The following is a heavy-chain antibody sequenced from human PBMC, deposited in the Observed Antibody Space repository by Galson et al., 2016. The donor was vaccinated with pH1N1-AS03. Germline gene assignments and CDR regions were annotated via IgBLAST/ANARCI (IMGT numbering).Heavy chain of an antibody. CDR1: GFTFSNKW. Sequence: SLRLSCAASGFTFSNKWMHWVRHTPGKGLVWVSRISSDGSSISCADSVKGRFTISRDNAKNTLYLQMNSLRAEDTGVYYCARGLGGYNGYALDYWGQGTLVTVSS. V-gene: IGHV3-74*01. CDR2: ISSDGSSI. D-gene: IGHD5-12*01. CDR3: ARGLGGYNGYALDY. J-gene: IGHJ4*02.